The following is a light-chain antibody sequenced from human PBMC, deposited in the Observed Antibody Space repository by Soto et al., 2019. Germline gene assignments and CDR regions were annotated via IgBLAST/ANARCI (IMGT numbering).Light chain of an antibody. V-gene: IGKV3-11*01. CDR2: DAS. Sequence: IVLTQSPVTLAVSPGESAVISCRASQSVSTSLAWYQHKPGQAPRLFIYDASKRAPGIPARFTGSGSGAHFTLTISSLEPEDIAVYYCQVRDVWPPFGQGTKVEIK. CDR3: QVRDVWPP. CDR1: QSVSTS. J-gene: IGKJ1*01.